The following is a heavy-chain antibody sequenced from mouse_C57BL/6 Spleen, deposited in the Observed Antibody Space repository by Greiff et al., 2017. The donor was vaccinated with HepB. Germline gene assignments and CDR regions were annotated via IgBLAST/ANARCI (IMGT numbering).Heavy chain of an antibody. Sequence: VQLKESGPELVKPGASVKMSCKASGYTFTDYNMHWVKQSHGKSLEWIGYINPNNGGTSYNQKFKGKATLTVNKSSSTAYMELRSLTSEDSAVYSCASKAAYGGYYYYDYWGQGTTLTVSA. CDR1: GYTFTDYN. CDR3: ASKAAYGGYYYYDY. D-gene: IGHD2-3*01. J-gene: IGHJ2*01. V-gene: IGHV1-22*01. CDR2: INPNNGGT.